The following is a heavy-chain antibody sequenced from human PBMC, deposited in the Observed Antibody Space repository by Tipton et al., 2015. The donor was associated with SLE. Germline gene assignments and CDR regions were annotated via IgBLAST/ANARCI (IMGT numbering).Heavy chain of an antibody. CDR3: ASGSYQYYFDY. V-gene: IGHV3-48*01. CDR1: GFTFSSYS. D-gene: IGHD1-26*01. J-gene: IGHJ4*02. CDR2: ISSSSSGT. Sequence: SLRLSCAASGFTFSSYSMNWVRQAPGKGLEWLSYISSSSSGTYYADSVKGRFTIYRDSAKNSVYLQMNSLRADDTAVYYCASGSYQYYFDYWGQGTLVTVSS.